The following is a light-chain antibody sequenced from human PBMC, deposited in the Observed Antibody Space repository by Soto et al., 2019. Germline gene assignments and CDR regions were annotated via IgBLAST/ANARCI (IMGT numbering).Light chain of an antibody. Sequence: SALTQPPSASGSPGQSVTISCPGTSSDVGGYNYVSWYQQHPGKAPKLMIYEVSKRPSGVPDRFSGSKSGNTASLTVSGLQAEDEADYYCSSYAGSNNLVFGGGTQLTVL. J-gene: IGLJ2*01. V-gene: IGLV2-8*01. CDR2: EVS. CDR1: SSDVGGYNY. CDR3: SSYAGSNNLV.